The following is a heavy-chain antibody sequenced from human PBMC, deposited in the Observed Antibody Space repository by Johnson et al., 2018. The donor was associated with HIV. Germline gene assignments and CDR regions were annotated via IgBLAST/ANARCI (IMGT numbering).Heavy chain of an antibody. CDR2: ISNNGDST. CDR3: AKGDGIVGGSDAFDI. D-gene: IGHD1-26*01. Sequence: EVQLVESGGGLVQPGGSLRLSCAASGFTFSSYAMHWVRQAPGKGLEYFSAISNNGDSTYYANSVNDRFTISRDNSKNTLYLQMSSLRAEDTAVYYCAKGDGIVGGSDAFDIWGQGTMVTVSS. V-gene: IGHV3-64*01. CDR1: GFTFSSYA. J-gene: IGHJ3*02.